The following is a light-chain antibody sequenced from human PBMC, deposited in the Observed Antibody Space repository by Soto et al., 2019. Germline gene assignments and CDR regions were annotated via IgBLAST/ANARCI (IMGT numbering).Light chain of an antibody. CDR2: DAS. J-gene: IGKJ4*01. Sequence: EIVLTQSPATLSLSPGERATLSCRASQSLSSYLAWYQQKPGQAPRLLIYDASNRATGIPDRFSGSGSGTDFTLTISRLESEDFAVYYCQQRSNWRVTFGGGTKVDIK. CDR3: QQRSNWRVT. V-gene: IGKV3-11*01. CDR1: QSLSSY.